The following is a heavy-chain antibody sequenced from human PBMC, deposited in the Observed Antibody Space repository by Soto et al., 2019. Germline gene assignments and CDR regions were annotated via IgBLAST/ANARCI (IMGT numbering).Heavy chain of an antibody. V-gene: IGHV4-59*01. CDR2: IYYSGST. Sequence: SETLSLTCIVSDGSISGYYWSWIRQPPGKGLEWIGYIYYSGSTSYNPSLRSRVTISVDTSKNQFSLKLSSVTAADAAVYYCARGSYYFDLWGQGTLVTVSS. CDR1: DGSISGYY. CDR3: ARGSYYFDL. J-gene: IGHJ4*02.